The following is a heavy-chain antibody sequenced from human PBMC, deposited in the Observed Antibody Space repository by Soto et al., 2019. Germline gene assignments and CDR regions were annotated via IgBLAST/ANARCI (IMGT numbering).Heavy chain of an antibody. CDR1: VYRFSSCW. D-gene: IGHD3-22*01. CDR2: IYPVDSDT. Sequence: PGESLKSTCKGSVYRFSSCWIGWVRQMPGKGLEWMGIIYPVDSDTRYSPSFQGQVTISADKSISTAYLQWSSVKASDTAMYYCAILLFYFGSSGYGFDIWGPGTMVAVS. V-gene: IGHV5-51*01. J-gene: IGHJ3*02. CDR3: AILLFYFGSSGYGFDI.